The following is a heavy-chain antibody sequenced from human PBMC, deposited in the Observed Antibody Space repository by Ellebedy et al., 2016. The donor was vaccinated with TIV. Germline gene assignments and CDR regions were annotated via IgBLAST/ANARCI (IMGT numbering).Heavy chain of an antibody. CDR1: GYSFTSYW. V-gene: IGHV5-51*01. D-gene: IGHD4-23*01. CDR3: IRPAQYGDNSLP. Sequence: GESLKISXKASGYSFTSYWIGWVRQMPGKGLEWMAIIYPIDSETTYSPSFQGHVTISAAKSISTAYLQWSSLEASDTAMYYCIRPAQYGDNSLPWGQGTLVTVSS. J-gene: IGHJ4*02. CDR2: IYPIDSET.